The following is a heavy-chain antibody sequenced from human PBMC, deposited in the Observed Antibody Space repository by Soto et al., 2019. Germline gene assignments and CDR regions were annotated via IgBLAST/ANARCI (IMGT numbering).Heavy chain of an antibody. CDR1: GYTFTSYY. J-gene: IGHJ4*02. D-gene: IGHD4-17*01. CDR3: ARDKLDDYGGNSGPPFDY. Sequence: ASVKVSCKASGYTFTSYYIHWVRQAPGQGLEWMGIINPSGGSTSYAQKFQGRVTMTRDTSTSTVYMELSSLRSEDTAVYYCARDKLDDYGGNSGPPFDYWGQGTLVTVSS. CDR2: INPSGGST. V-gene: IGHV1-46*01.